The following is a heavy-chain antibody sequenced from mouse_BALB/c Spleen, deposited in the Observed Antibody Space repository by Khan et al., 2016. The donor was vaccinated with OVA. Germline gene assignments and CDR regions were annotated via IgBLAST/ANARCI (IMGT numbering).Heavy chain of an antibody. CDR2: ISYSGRT. V-gene: IGHV3-2*02. CDR3: ARAVTMTTVVATDFDY. D-gene: IGHD1-1*01. Sequence: EVQLQESGPGLVKPSQSLSLTCTVTGYSITSDYAWNWIRPFPGNKLEWMGYISYSGRTSYNPSLKSRISLTRDTSKNQFFLQLNSVTTEATATYCCARAVTMTTVVATDFDYWGQGTTLTVSS. CDR1: GYSITSDYA. J-gene: IGHJ2*01.